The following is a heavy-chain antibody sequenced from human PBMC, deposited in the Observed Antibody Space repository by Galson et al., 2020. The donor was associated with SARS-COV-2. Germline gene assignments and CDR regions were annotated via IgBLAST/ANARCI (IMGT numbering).Heavy chain of an antibody. D-gene: IGHD3-16*01. Sequence: SVKVSCQASRGTFSSSDVNWVRQAPGQGLEWLGGFIHVFHTATYAQKFQGRVTITADEPTTTVYMELTSLRSDDTAVYFCVRGEVQTLDFWGQGTLVIVSS. CDR1: RGTFSSSD. CDR2: FIHVFHTA. CDR3: VRGEVQTLDF. J-gene: IGHJ4*02. V-gene: IGHV1-69*13.